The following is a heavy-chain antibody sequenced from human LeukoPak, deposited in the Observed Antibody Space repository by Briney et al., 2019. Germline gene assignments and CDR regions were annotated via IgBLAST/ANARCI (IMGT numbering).Heavy chain of an antibody. J-gene: IGHJ4*02. V-gene: IGHV3-23*01. CDR1: GFTFSSYA. Sequence: GGSLRLSCAASGFTFSSYAMNWVRQAPGKGLEWVSFISGSGGTTYYADSVKGRFTISRDKSKNTLYLQMNSLRAEDTAVYYCAKSRGESRGASNYWGQGTLVTVSS. D-gene: IGHD1-26*01. CDR3: AKSRGESRGASNY. CDR2: ISGSGGTT.